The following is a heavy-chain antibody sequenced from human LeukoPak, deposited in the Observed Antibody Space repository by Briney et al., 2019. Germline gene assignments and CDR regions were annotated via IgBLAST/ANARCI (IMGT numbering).Heavy chain of an antibody. V-gene: IGHV3-53*01. J-gene: IGHJ4*02. CDR1: GFNVSTNQ. Sequence: GGSLRLSCAVSGFNVSTNQMSWVRQVPGRSLEWVAAIYTGGSTYYADSVKGRFTISRDNSKNTLYLQMNSLRAEDTAVYYCAKDRDGYNYVYWGQGTLVTVSS. D-gene: IGHD5-24*01. CDR3: AKDRDGYNYVY. CDR2: IYTGGST.